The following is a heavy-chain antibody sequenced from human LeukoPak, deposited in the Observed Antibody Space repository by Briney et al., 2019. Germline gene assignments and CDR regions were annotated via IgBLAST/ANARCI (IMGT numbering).Heavy chain of an antibody. D-gene: IGHD3-10*01. V-gene: IGHV3-48*01. CDR2: ISSSSSTI. J-gene: IGHJ4*02. CDR3: ARWEPDYYGSGSRGLDY. Sequence: PGGSLRLSCAASGFTFSSYSMNWVRQAPGKGLEWVSYISSSSSTIYYADSVKGRFTTSRDNAKNSLYLQMNSLRAEDTAVYYCARWEPDYYGSGSRGLDYWGQGTLVTVSS. CDR1: GFTFSSYS.